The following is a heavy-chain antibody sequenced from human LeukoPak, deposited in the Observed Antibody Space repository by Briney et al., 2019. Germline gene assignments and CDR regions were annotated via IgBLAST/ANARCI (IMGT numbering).Heavy chain of an antibody. J-gene: IGHJ3*02. V-gene: IGHV4-31*03. Sequence: PSETLSLTCTVSGGSISSGGYYWSWIRQHPGKGLEWIGYIYYSGSTYYNPSLKSRVTISVDTSKNQFSLKLSSVTAADTAVYYCARGHFSMIVVVPDAFDIWGQGTMVTVSS. CDR2: IYYSGST. D-gene: IGHD3-22*01. CDR3: ARGHFSMIVVVPDAFDI. CDR1: GGSISSGGYY.